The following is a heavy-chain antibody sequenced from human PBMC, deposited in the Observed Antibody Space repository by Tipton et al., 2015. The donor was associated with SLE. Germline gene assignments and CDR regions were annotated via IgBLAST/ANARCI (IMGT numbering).Heavy chain of an antibody. CDR3: ARGSFDWFPSY. J-gene: IGHJ4*02. V-gene: IGHV4-59*01. D-gene: IGHD3-9*01. CDR2: SYYSGTT. Sequence: LRLSCSVSGGSISSYYWNWIRQPPEKGLEWIGYSYYSGTTNYNPSLKSRVTLSVDTSKNQFSLKLSSVTAADTAVYYCARGSFDWFPSYWGQGTLVTVSS. CDR1: GGSISSYY.